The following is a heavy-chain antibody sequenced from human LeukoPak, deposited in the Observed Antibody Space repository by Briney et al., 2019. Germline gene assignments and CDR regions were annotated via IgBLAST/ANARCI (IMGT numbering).Heavy chain of an antibody. Sequence: GGSLRLSCAASGFTFSSYAMHWVRQAPGKGLEWVAVISYDGSNKYYADSVKGRFIISRDNCKNTLYLQMNSLRAKDTAVYYCARDNQEYYDFWSGYPRYYYYMDVWGKGTTVTVSS. CDR2: ISYDGSNK. V-gene: IGHV3-30-3*01. CDR3: ARDNQEYYDFWSGYPRYYYYMDV. CDR1: GFTFSSYA. D-gene: IGHD3-3*01. J-gene: IGHJ6*03.